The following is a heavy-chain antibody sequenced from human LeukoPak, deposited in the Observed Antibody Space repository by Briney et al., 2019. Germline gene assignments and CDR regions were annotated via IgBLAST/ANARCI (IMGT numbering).Heavy chain of an antibody. D-gene: IGHD4-17*01. CDR1: GGSISSSSYY. J-gene: IGHJ4*02. V-gene: IGHV4-39*01. CDR2: IYYSGST. CDR3: ARHNGDYRY. Sequence: PSETLSLTCTVSGGSISSSSYYWGWIRQPRGKGLEWIGSIYYSGSTYYNPSLKSRVTISVDTSKNQFSLKLSSVTAADTAVYYFARHNGDYRYWGQGTLVTVSS.